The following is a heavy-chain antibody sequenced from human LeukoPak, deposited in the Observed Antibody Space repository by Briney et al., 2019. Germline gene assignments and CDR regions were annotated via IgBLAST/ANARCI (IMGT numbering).Heavy chain of an antibody. CDR1: GGSISSSSYY. Sequence: PSETLSLTCTVSGGSISSSSYYWGWIRQPPGKGLEWIGSIYYSGSTYYNPSLKSRVTISVDTSKNQFSLKLSSVTAADTAVYYCARRGYSSSHDDAFDIWGQGTMVTVSS. CDR2: IYYSGST. J-gene: IGHJ3*02. D-gene: IGHD6-6*01. V-gene: IGHV4-39*01. CDR3: ARRGYSSSHDDAFDI.